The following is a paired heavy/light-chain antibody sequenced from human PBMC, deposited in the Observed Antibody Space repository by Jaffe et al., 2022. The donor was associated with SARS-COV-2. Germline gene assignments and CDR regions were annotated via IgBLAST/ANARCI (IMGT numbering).Heavy chain of an antibody. CDR1: GVTFSNAW. Sequence: EVQMVESGGGLVKPGGSLRLSCAVSGVTFSNAWMNWVRQTPGKGLEWLGRIKGKLAGGTTDYAAPVKGRFTISRDDSKNTLYLQMNSLKIEDTALYFCTTDPGQWLVSWGQGTLVTVSS. D-gene: IGHD6-19*01. V-gene: IGHV3-15*01. J-gene: IGHJ5*02. CDR3: TTDPGQWLVS. CDR2: IKGKLAGGTT.
Light chain of an antibody. CDR2: GAS. CDR3: QQYSGSLWT. V-gene: IGKV3-20*01. J-gene: IGKJ1*01. Sequence: EIVLTQSPGTLSLSPGDTATLSCRASQSVPGNYVAWCQQKPGQAPRLLIYGASNRATGIPDRFSGSGSGTDFTLTISGLEPEDFAVYYCQQYSGSLWTFGQGTKVEIK. CDR1: QSVPGNY.